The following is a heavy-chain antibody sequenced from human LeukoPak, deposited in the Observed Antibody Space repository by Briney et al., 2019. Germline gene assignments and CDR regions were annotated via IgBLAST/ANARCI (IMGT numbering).Heavy chain of an antibody. J-gene: IGHJ3*02. CDR3: ARAPYYYDSSGYYNDAFDI. CDR1: GGSISSYY. D-gene: IGHD3-22*01. Sequence: SETLSLTCTVSGGSISSYYWSWIRQPPGKGLEWIGYIYYSGSTNYNPSLKSRVTISVDTSKNQFSLKLSSVTAADTAVYYCARAPYYYDSSGYYNDAFDIWGQGTMVTVSS. V-gene: IGHV4-59*08. CDR2: IYYSGST.